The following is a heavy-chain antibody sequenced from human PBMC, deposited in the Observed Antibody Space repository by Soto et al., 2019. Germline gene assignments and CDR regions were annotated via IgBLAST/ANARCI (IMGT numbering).Heavy chain of an antibody. D-gene: IGHD6-13*01. CDR2: INSDGSTT. CDR3: ARIPPGWGGEQLVLDY. V-gene: IGHV3-74*01. Sequence: EVQLVESGGGLVQPGGSLRLSCAASGFTFSSFWMHWVRQAPGKGLVWFSRINSDGSTTSYADSVKGRFTISRDNAKNTLYLQMNSLRAEDTAVYYCARIPPGWGGEQLVLDYWGQGTLVTVSS. J-gene: IGHJ4*02. CDR1: GFTFSSFW.